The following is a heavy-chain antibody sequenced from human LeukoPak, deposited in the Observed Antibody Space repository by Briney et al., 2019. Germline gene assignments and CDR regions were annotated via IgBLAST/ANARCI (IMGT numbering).Heavy chain of an antibody. Sequence: SVKDSCKASGGTFSSYAISWVRQAPGQGLEWMGGIIPIFGTANYAQKIQGRVTITTDESTSTAYMELSSLRTEDTAVYYCAREAGIVVGSTFDYWGQGTLVTVSS. CDR1: GGTFSSYA. V-gene: IGHV1-69*05. CDR3: AREAGIVVGSTFDY. D-gene: IGHD3-22*01. CDR2: IIPIFGTA. J-gene: IGHJ4*02.